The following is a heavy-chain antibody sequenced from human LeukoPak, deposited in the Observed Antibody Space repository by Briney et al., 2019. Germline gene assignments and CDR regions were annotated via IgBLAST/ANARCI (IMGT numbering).Heavy chain of an antibody. CDR1: GFTFSSYW. CDR3: ARDIYVYAESYYYYMDV. D-gene: IGHD1-14*01. CDR2: IDTDGSST. V-gene: IGHV3-74*01. Sequence: PGGSLRLSCAASGFTFSSYWMYSVRQAPGKGLVWVSRIDTDGSSTTYADSVKGRFTISRDNAKNMLYLQMNTLRAEDTAVYYCARDIYVYAESYYYYMDVWGKGTTVTVSS. J-gene: IGHJ6*03.